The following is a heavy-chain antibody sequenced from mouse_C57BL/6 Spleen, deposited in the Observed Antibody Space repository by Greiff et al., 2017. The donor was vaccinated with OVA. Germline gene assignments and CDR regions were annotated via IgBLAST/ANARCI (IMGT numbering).Heavy chain of an antibody. CDR1: GYSFTGYY. Sequence: EVQLQQSGPELVKPGASVKISCKASGYSFTGYYMNWVKQSPEQSLEWIGEINPSTGGTTYNQKFKAKATLTVDKSSSTAYMQLKSLTSEDSAVYSCARREHPYFEYWGQGTTVTVSS. J-gene: IGHJ2*01. CDR3: ARREHPYFEY. CDR2: INPSTGGT. V-gene: IGHV1-42*01.